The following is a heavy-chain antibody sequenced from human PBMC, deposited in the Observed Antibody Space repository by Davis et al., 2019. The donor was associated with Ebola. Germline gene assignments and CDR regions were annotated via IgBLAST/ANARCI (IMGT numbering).Heavy chain of an antibody. CDR2: INPSGGST. CDR3: ARAPYYESYYYYYGMDV. J-gene: IGHJ6*02. V-gene: IGHV1-46*01. CDR1: GYTFTSYY. D-gene: IGHD3-22*01. Sequence: ASVKVSCKASGYTFTSYYMHWVRQAPGQGLEWMGIINPSGGSTSYAQKFQGRVTMTRDTSTSTVYMELSSLRSEDTAVYYCARAPYYESYYYYYGMDVWGQGTTVTVSS.